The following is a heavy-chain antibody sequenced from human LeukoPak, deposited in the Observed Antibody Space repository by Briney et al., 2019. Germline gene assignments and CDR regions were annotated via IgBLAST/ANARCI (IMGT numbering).Heavy chain of an antibody. CDR3: ARDSRSGSLKGNYYYMDV. J-gene: IGHJ6*03. CDR2: IVPIFGTA. CDR1: GGTFSSYA. Sequence: ASVKVSCKASGGTFSSYAISWVRQAPGQGLEWMGGIVPIFGTANYAQKFQGRVTITADKSTSTAYMELSSLRSEDTAVYYCARDSRSGSLKGNYYYMDVWGKGTTVTVSS. D-gene: IGHD1-26*01. V-gene: IGHV1-69*06.